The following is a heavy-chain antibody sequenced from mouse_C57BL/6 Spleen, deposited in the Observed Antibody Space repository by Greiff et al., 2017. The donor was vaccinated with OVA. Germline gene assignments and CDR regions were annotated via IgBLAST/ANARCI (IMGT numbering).Heavy chain of an antibody. V-gene: IGHV1-69*01. CDR2: IDPYDSYT. CDR3: AICDYYRAWIAY. J-gene: IGHJ3*01. CDR1: GYTFTSYW. D-gene: IGHD1-1*01. Sequence: QVQLQQPGAELVMPGASVKLSCKASGYTFTSYWMHWVKQRPGQGLEWIGEIDPYDSYTNYKQKFKGKSTLTVDKSSSTAYMQLSSLTSEDSAVYNGAICDYYRAWIAYWGQGTLVTVSA.